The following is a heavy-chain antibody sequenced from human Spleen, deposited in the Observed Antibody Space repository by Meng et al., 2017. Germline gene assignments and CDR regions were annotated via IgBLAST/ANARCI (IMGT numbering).Heavy chain of an antibody. CDR3: ARGPTTMAHDFDY. V-gene: IGHV4-34*01. D-gene: IGHD4-11*01. J-gene: IGHJ4*02. CDR2: INHSGST. CDR1: GGSFPGYY. Sequence: ELGAGLLKPSESLYLTCAVYGGSFPGYYWSWIRQPPGKGLEWIGEINHSGSTNYNPSLESRATISVDTSQNNLSLKLSSVTAADSAVYYCARGPTTMAHDFDYWGQGTLVTVSS.